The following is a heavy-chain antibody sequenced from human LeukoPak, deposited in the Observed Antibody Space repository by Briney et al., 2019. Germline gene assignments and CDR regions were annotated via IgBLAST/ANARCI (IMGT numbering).Heavy chain of an antibody. CDR1: GGSISSYY. CDR3: ARHFLRGGFDS. J-gene: IGHJ5*01. D-gene: IGHD5-12*01. CDR2: VYESGDT. Sequence: SETLSLTRTVSGGSISSYYWSWIRQPLGKGLEWIAYVYESGDTRYKPSLRSRVTISLDTSKNQFSLKLTSVTAADTAVYYCARHFLRGGFDSWGQGTLVTVSS. V-gene: IGHV4-59*08.